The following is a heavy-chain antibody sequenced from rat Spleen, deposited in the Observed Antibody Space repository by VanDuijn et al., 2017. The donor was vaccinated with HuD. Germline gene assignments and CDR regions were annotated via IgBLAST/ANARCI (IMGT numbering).Heavy chain of an antibody. D-gene: IGHD1-1*01. CDR2: ISSDGGRN. J-gene: IGHJ2*01. CDR3: ARHPDYSNYFDY. Sequence: EVQLVESGGGRVQPGRSLKLSCVASGITFNNYWMTWIRQAPTKGLEWVATISSDGGRNFYRDSVKGRFTISRDNAKSTLYLQMDSLRSEDTATYYCARHPDYSNYFDYWGQGVMVTVSS. V-gene: IGHV5-29*01. CDR1: GITFNNYW.